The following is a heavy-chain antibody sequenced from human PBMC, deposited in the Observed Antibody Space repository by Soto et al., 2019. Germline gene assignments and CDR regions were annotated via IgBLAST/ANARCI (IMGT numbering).Heavy chain of an antibody. D-gene: IGHD3-9*01. CDR1: GGTFSSYT. CDR3: ARGQYDILTGYATYYFDY. V-gene: IGHV1-69*02. Sequence: QVQLVQSGAEVKKPGSSVKVSCKASGGTFSSYTISWVRQAPGQGLEWMGRIIPLLGIANYAQKFQGRVTITADKSTSTAYMELSSLRSEDTAVYYWARGQYDILTGYATYYFDYWGQGTLVTVSS. J-gene: IGHJ4*02. CDR2: IIPLLGIA.